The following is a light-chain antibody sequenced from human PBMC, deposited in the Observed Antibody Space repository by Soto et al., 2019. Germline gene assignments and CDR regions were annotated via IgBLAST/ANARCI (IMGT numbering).Light chain of an antibody. CDR2: GAS. CDR3: QQYSISST. V-gene: IGKV3-20*01. J-gene: IGKJ1*01. CDR1: QSVSSSY. Sequence: EIVLTQSPGTLSLSPGERATLSCRASQSVSSSYLAWYQQKPGQAPRLLIYGASSRATGIPDRFSGGGSGTDFTLTISRLEPEDFAVYYCQQYSISSTFGQGTKVDIK.